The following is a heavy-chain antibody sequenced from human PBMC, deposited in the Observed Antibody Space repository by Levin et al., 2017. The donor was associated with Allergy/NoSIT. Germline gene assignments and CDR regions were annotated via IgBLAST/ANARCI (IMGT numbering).Heavy chain of an antibody. D-gene: IGHD6-13*01. CDR2: IYYSGST. CDR1: GGSISSYY. CDR3: ARGHSSSRYYYYYGMDV. Sequence: NPSETLSLTCTVSGGSISSYYWSWIRQPPGKGLEWIGYIYYSGSTDYNPSLKSRVTISVDTSKNQFSLKLSSVTAADTAVYYCARGHSSSRYYYYYGMDVWGQGTTVTVSS. V-gene: IGHV4-59*01. J-gene: IGHJ6*02.